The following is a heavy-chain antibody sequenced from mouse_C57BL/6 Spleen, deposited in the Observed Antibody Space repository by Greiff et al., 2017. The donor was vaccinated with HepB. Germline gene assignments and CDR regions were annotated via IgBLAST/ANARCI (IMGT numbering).Heavy chain of an antibody. V-gene: IGHV5-9*01. CDR3: ARQPRDYYGSLYYFDY. J-gene: IGHJ2*01. D-gene: IGHD1-1*01. CDR1: GFTFSSYT. CDR2: ISGGGGNT. Sequence: EVQVVESGGGLVKPGGSLKLSCAASGFTFSSYTMSWVRQTPEKRLEWVATISGGGGNTYYPDSVKGRFTISRDNAKNTLYLQMSSLRSEDTALYYCARQPRDYYGSLYYFDYWGQGTTLTVSS.